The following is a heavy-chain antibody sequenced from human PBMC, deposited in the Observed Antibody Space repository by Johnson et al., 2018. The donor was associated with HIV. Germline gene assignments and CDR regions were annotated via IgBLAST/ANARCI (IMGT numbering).Heavy chain of an antibody. CDR2: ISSSGSTI. Sequence: QVQLVESGGGLVKPGGSLRLSCAASGFTFSDYYMSWIHQAPGKGLEWVSYISSSGSTIYYADSVKGRFTISRDNSKNTLYLQMNSLRAEDTAVYYCARERIAAAGLDAFDIWGQVTMVTVSS. CDR3: ARERIAAAGLDAFDI. D-gene: IGHD6-13*01. CDR1: GFTFSDYY. J-gene: IGHJ3*02. V-gene: IGHV3-11*04.